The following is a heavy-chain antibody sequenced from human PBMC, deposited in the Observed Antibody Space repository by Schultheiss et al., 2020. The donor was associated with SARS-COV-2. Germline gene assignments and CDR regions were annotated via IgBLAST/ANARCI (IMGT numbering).Heavy chain of an antibody. Sequence: GESLKISCKVSGYTLTELSMHWVRQAPGKGLEWMGGFDPEDGETIYAQKFQGRVTMTEDTSTDTAYMELSSLRSEDTAVYYCATDWSPRSMRSKWGQGTLVTVSS. CDR1: GYTLTELS. J-gene: IGHJ4*02. V-gene: IGHV1-24*01. D-gene: IGHD2/OR15-2a*01. CDR3: ATDWSPRSMRSK. CDR2: FDPEDGET.